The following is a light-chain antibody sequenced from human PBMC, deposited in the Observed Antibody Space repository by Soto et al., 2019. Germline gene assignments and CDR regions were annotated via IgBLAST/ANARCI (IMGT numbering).Light chain of an antibody. CDR2: GAS. CDR1: QRVSSSY. J-gene: IGKJ4*01. Sequence: EIVLTQSPGTLSLSPGERATLSCRASQRVSSSYLAWYQQKPGQAPRVLIYGASSRSTGIPARFSGSGSGTDFSLTISNLEPEDFAIYYCQERSNWPRLTFGGGTTVEIK. V-gene: IGKV3D-20*02. CDR3: QERSNWPRLT.